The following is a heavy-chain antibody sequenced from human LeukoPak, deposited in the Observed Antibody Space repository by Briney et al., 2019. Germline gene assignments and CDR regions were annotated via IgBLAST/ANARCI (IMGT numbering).Heavy chain of an antibody. D-gene: IGHD5-18*01. V-gene: IGHV4-39*01. CDR3: ARVARGGSYSYGYIDYYYYYYMGV. CDR1: GGSISSSSYY. CDR2: IYYSGST. Sequence: SETLSLTCTASGGSISSSSYYWGWIRQPPGKGLEWIGSIYYSGSTYYNPSLKSRVTISVDTSKNQFSLKLSSVTAADTAVYYCARVARGGSYSYGYIDYYYYYYMGVWGKGTTVTVSS. J-gene: IGHJ6*03.